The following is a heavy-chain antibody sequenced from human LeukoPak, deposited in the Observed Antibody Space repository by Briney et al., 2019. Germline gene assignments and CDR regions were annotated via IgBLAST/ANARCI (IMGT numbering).Heavy chain of an antibody. J-gene: IGHJ4*02. V-gene: IGHV1-18*01. CDR3: ARGDLNYYGSGSYYNGDY. Sequence: GASVKVSCKASGYTFTSYGISWVRQAPGQELEWMGWISAYNGNTNYAQKLQGRVTMTTDTSTSTAYMELRSLRSDDTAVYYCARGDLNYYGSGSYYNGDYWGQGTLVTVSS. CDR1: GYTFTSYG. CDR2: ISAYNGNT. D-gene: IGHD3-10*01.